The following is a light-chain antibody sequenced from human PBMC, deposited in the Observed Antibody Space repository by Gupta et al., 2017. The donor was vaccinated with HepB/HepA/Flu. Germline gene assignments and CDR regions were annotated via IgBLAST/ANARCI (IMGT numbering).Light chain of an antibody. J-gene: IGLJ2*01. CDR1: SSNIGSNT. CDR2: SNN. Sequence: QSVLTQPPSASGTPGQRVTISCSGSSSNIGSNTVNWYQQPPGTAPKLLIYSNNPRPSGVPDRFSGSKSGTSASLAISGLQAEDEADYYCAAWDDSRNGPVFGGGTKLTVL. V-gene: IGLV1-44*01. CDR3: AAWDDSRNGPV.